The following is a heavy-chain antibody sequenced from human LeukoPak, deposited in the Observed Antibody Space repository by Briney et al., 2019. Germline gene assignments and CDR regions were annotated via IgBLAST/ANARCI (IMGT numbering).Heavy chain of an antibody. Sequence: SETLSLTCTVSGGSISSYYWSWIRQPAGKGLEWIGRIYTSGSTNYNPSLKSRVTMSVDTSKNQFSLKLSSVTAADTAVYYCARANPTYYDSSGYNWFDPWGRGTLVAVSS. D-gene: IGHD3-22*01. J-gene: IGHJ5*02. CDR2: IYTSGST. CDR1: GGSISSYY. CDR3: ARANPTYYDSSGYNWFDP. V-gene: IGHV4-4*07.